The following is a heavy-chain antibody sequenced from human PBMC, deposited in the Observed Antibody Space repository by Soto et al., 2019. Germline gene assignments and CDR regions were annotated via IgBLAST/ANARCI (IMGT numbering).Heavy chain of an antibody. CDR3: ARMGDVPYYYYGMDV. CDR2: INGYNGNT. J-gene: IGHJ6*01. V-gene: IGHV1-18*01. CDR1: GYTFTSYG. D-gene: IGHD3-16*01. Sequence: QVQLVQSGAEVKKPGASVKVSCKASGYTFTSYGITWVRQAPGQGLEWLGWINGYNGNTNYAQKLQGRVTMTTDTATSTAYMELMSLRSDDTAVYYCARMGDVPYYYYGMDVWGQATTVTVSA.